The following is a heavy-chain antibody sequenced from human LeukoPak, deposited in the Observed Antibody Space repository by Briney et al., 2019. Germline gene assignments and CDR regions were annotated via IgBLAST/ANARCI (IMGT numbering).Heavy chain of an antibody. J-gene: IGHJ4*02. CDR2: INPKSGGT. CDR1: GYTFTGYY. D-gene: IGHD2-15*01. Sequence: ASVKVSCKASGYTFTGYYMQWVRQAPGQGLEWMGWINPKSGGTNFAQRFQGRVTMTRDTSISTAYMDLSRLISDDTAVYYCARDAGYCTGGSCWYFDHWGQGTLVTVSS. CDR3: ARDAGYCTGGSCWYFDH. V-gene: IGHV1-2*02.